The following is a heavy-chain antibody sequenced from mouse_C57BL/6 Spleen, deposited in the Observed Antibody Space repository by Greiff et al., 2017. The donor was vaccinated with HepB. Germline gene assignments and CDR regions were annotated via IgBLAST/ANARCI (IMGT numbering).Heavy chain of an antibody. Sequence: VQLQQSGPELVKPGASVKISCKASGYSFTGYYMNWVKQSPEKSLEWIGEINPSTGGTTYNQKFKANATLTVDKSSSTAYMQLKSLTSEDSAVYYCARLGYDYDGFAYWGQGTLVTVSA. J-gene: IGHJ3*01. CDR1: GYSFTGYY. CDR2: INPSTGGT. V-gene: IGHV1-42*01. D-gene: IGHD2-4*01. CDR3: ARLGYDYDGFAY.